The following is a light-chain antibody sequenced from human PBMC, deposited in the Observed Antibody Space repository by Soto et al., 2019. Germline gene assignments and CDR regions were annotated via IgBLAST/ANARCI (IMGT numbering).Light chain of an antibody. CDR2: DAS. J-gene: IGKJ5*01. Sequence: DFQMTQSPSTLSASVGDRVTITCRASQNIRSRLAWFQQKPGKAPKLLIYDASSLQSGVPSRFSGSGSGTDFTLTISSLQPEDFATYYCQQSYSTPPITFGQGTRLEIK. CDR3: QQSYSTPPIT. V-gene: IGKV1-39*01. CDR1: QNIRSR.